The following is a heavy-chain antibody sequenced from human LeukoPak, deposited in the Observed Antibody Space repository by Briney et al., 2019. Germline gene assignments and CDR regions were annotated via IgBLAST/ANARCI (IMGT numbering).Heavy chain of an antibody. Sequence: GGSLRLSCAASGFTFSSYAMHWVRQAPGKGLEWVAFIRYDGSNKYYADSVKGRFTISRDNSKNTLYLQMNSLRAEDTAVYYCAKVARIVAYYMDVWGKGTTVTVSS. CDR1: GFTFSSYA. D-gene: IGHD5-12*01. CDR3: AKVARIVAYYMDV. V-gene: IGHV3-30*02. J-gene: IGHJ6*03. CDR2: IRYDGSNK.